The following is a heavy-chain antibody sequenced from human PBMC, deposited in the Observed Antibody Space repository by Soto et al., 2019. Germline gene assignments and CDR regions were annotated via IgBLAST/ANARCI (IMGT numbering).Heavy chain of an antibody. CDR1: GYTFTSYA. Sequence: QVQLVQSGAEVKKPGASVKVSCKASGYTFTSYAMHWVRQAPGQRLEWMGWINAVNGNTKYSQMFQGTVIITRDTFVSTANKDLCSLRSVAMGVYYCEREGGYSYGYGRPFDYWGQGTIVTVSS. CDR2: INAVNGNT. V-gene: IGHV1-3*01. CDR3: EREGGYSYGYGRPFDY. D-gene: IGHD5-18*01. J-gene: IGHJ4*02.